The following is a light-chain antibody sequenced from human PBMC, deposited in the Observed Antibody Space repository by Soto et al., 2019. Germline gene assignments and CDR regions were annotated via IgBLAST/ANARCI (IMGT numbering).Light chain of an antibody. J-gene: IGKJ1*01. CDR3: QQYGSSPWT. CDR2: GAS. Sequence: EIVLAQSPGSLSFSPGERATLSCRASQSVSSSYLASYQQKPGQAPRLLIYGASSRATGIPDRFSGSGSGTDFTLTISRLEPEDFAVYYCQQYGSSPWTFGQGTKVDIK. CDR1: QSVSSSY. V-gene: IGKV3-20*01.